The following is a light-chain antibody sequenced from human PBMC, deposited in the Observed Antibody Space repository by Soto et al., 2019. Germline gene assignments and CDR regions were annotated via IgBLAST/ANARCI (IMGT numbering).Light chain of an antibody. V-gene: IGLV2-14*03. Sequence: QSALTQPASVSGSPGQSITISCTGTSSDVGGYNYVSWYQQHPGKAPKIMIYDVNNRPSGVSTRFSGSKSGDTASLTISGLQSEDEADYHCRSSTSSLSVVFGGGTKVTVL. CDR2: DVN. CDR1: SSDVGGYNY. CDR3: RSSTSSLSVV. J-gene: IGLJ2*01.